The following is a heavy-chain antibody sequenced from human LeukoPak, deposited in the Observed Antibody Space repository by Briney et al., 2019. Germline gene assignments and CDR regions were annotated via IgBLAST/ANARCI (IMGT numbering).Heavy chain of an antibody. J-gene: IGHJ4*02. CDR1: GFTFGDYS. CDR3: ARDHRYAFDN. CDR2: VGISSGNT. V-gene: IGHV3-48*04. Sequence: GGSLRLSCAASGFTFGDYSMNWVRQAPGKGLEGISYVGISSGNTKYADSVKGRFPISGDSATNSVFLQMNSLRVEDTAVYYCARDHRYAFDNWGQGTLVTVSS. D-gene: IGHD5-12*01.